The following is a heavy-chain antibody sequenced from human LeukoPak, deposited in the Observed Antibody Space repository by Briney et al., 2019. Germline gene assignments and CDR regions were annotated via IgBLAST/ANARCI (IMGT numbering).Heavy chain of an antibody. Sequence: PSETLSLTCTVSGVSITNSYWSWIRQPPGKGLEWVGYVFYSGSTNYNPSLKSRVTVSVDTSRNQFSLKLNSVTAADTAVYYCASETIPRGNPPKYYFDYWGQGTLVTVSS. V-gene: IGHV4-59*01. CDR3: ASETIPRGNPPKYYFDY. CDR1: GVSITNSY. J-gene: IGHJ4*02. CDR2: VFYSGST. D-gene: IGHD2-21*01.